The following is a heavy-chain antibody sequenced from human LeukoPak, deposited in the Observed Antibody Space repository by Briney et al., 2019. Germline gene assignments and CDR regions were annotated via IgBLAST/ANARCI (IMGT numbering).Heavy chain of an antibody. D-gene: IGHD6-19*01. CDR3: VRVSIGWYFDY. Sequence: ASVKVSCRASRYTFTDFTDYYIHWVRQAPGQGLEWMGWINPNSGGTYYAHKFQGRVTMTRDTSISTVYMELNRLTSDDAVVYFCVRVSIGWYFDYWGQGALVSVAS. CDR1: RYTFTDFTDYY. CDR2: INPNSGGT. V-gene: IGHV1-2*02. J-gene: IGHJ4*02.